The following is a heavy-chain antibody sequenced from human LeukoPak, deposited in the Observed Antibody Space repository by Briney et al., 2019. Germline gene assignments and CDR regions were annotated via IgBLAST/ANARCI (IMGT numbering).Heavy chain of an antibody. D-gene: IGHD3-3*01. Sequence: RSGGSLRLSCAASGFTFSSYAMGWVRQAPGKGLEWVSAISGSGGSTYYADSVKGRFTISRDNSKNTLYLQMNSLRAEDTAVYYCAKRPPLRFLDDYYYMDVWGKGTTVTVSS. CDR1: GFTFSSYA. CDR3: AKRPPLRFLDDYYYMDV. J-gene: IGHJ6*03. CDR2: ISGSGGST. V-gene: IGHV3-23*01.